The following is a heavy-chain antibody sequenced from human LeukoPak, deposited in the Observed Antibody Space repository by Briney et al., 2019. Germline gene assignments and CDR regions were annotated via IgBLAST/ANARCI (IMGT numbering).Heavy chain of an antibody. CDR2: VHLDGRT. CDR1: GGSVTSTNW. V-gene: IGHV4-4*02. D-gene: IGHD1-14*01. Sequence: SETLSLTCDVSGGSVTSTNWWTWVRQPPGKGLEWIGEVHLDGRTNYNPSLKSRLIMSVDLPENHISLKLTSVTAADTAVYYCARTDNNGQPNFDHWGLGTLVTVSS. J-gene: IGHJ4*02. CDR3: ARTDNNGQPNFDH.